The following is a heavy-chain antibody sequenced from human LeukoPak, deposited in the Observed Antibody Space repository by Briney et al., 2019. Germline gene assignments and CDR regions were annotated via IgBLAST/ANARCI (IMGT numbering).Heavy chain of an antibody. D-gene: IGHD6-13*01. CDR3: ARVVGIAAAGTLKSRRYYFDY. CDR1: GYSFTSYW. Sequence: GESLKISCKGSGYSFTSYWIGWGRQMPGKALEWMGIIYPGDSDTRYSPSFQGQVTISAAKSISTAYLQWSSLKASDTAMYYCARVVGIAAAGTLKSRRYYFDYWGQGTLVTVSS. J-gene: IGHJ4*02. CDR2: IYPGDSDT. V-gene: IGHV5-51*01.